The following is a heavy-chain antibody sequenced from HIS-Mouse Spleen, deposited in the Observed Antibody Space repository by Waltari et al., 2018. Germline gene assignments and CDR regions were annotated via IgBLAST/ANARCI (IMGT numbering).Heavy chain of an antibody. V-gene: IGHV4-39*01. D-gene: IGHD4-17*01. CDR2: IDYSGST. CDR3: ARHPDYGGKSFDY. J-gene: IGHJ4*02. Sequence: QLQLQESGPGLVKPSETLSLTCTVSGGSISSSSYYWGWIRQPPGKGLEWIGSIDYSGSTYYNPSLKSRVTISVDTSKNQFALKLSSVTAADTAVYYCARHPDYGGKSFDYWGQGTLVTVSS. CDR1: GGSISSSSYY.